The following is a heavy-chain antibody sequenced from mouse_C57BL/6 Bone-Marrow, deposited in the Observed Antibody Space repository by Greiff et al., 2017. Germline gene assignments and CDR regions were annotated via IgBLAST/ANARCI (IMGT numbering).Heavy chain of an antibody. Sequence: VQLQQSGPELVKPGASVKISCKASGYSFTGYYMNWVKQSPEKSLEWIGEINPSTGGTTYNQKFKAKATLTVDTSSSTAYMQLKSLTSEDSAVYYCAPGVTTPDYFDYWGQGTTLTVSS. CDR3: APGVTTPDYFDY. J-gene: IGHJ2*01. CDR2: INPSTGGT. V-gene: IGHV1-42*01. CDR1: GYSFTGYY. D-gene: IGHD2-2*01.